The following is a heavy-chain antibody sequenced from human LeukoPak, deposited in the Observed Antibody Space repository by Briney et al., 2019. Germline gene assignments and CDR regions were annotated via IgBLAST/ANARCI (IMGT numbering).Heavy chain of an antibody. CDR1: VFAFSSYS. J-gene: IGHJ4*02. Sequence: GGCLRLSCASSVFAFSSYSQNCVRETPGKGLEWVSTISSSRSYTYYADSVRGRFTIYRDNAKNSLYLKMNSLSAEDTAVYYCARGGTNFDYWGQGTLVTVSS. D-gene: IGHD1-26*01. V-gene: IGHV3-21*01. CDR2: ISSSRSYT. CDR3: ARGGTNFDY.